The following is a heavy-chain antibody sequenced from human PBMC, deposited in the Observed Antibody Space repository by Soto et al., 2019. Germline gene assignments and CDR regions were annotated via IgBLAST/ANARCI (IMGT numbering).Heavy chain of an antibody. D-gene: IGHD3-22*01. CDR2: ISAYNGNT. CDR1: GYTFTSYG. CDR3: AREDDSSGADAFDI. J-gene: IGHJ3*02. V-gene: IGHV1-18*01. Sequence: QVQLVQSGAEVKKPGASVKVSCKASGYTFTSYGISWVRQAPGQGLEWMGWISAYNGNTNYAQKLQGRVTMTTDTPTSTAYVELRSRRSDDTGVYYCAREDDSSGADAFDIWGQGTMVTVSS.